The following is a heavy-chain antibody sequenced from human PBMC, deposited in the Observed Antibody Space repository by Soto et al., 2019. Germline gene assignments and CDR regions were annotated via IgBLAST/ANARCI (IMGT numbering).Heavy chain of an antibody. Sequence: QSQTLSLTCAISGDSVSSNSAAWNWIRQSPSRGLEWLGRTYYRSKWYNDYAVSVKSRITINPDTSKNQFSLQLNSVTPEDTAVYYCARDMIALHDSSSRDKPRVLYGMDVWGQGTTVTVSS. D-gene: IGHD6-6*01. CDR3: ARDMIALHDSSSRDKPRVLYGMDV. V-gene: IGHV6-1*01. J-gene: IGHJ6*02. CDR2: TYYRSKWYN. CDR1: GDSVSSNSAA.